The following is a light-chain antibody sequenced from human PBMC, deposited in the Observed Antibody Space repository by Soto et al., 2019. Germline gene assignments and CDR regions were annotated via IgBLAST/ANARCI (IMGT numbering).Light chain of an antibody. V-gene: IGKV3-15*01. CDR1: QSVSSN. Sequence: EIVLTQSPSTLSGSPGERATLSCRASQSVSSNLAWYQQKPGQAPRLLIYGASTRATGIPARFSGSASGTEFTLTISSLQPDDSATYYCQQYNSGWTFGQGTKVDIK. J-gene: IGKJ1*01. CDR2: GAS. CDR3: QQYNSGWT.